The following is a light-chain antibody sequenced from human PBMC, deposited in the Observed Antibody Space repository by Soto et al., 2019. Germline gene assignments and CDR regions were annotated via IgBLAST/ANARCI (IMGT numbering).Light chain of an antibody. CDR2: GAS. CDR1: QSVSSN. CDR3: QQYNNWPPFT. J-gene: IGKJ3*01. V-gene: IGKV3-15*01. Sequence: EIVMTQSPATLSVSPGESATLSCRASQSVSSNLAWYQQKPGQAPRLLIYGASTRDTGIPSRFIGRASETEFTLSISSLQAEDFAVYYCQQYNNWPPFTFGPGTKVDI.